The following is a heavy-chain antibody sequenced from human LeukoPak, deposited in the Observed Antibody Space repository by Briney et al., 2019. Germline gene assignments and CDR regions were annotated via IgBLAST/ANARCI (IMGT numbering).Heavy chain of an antibody. CDR2: INPNSGGT. CDR1: GYTFTGCY. V-gene: IGHV1-2*02. CDR3: ARDQRYSYGLETTDYYYYGMDF. J-gene: IGHJ6*01. Sequence: ASVKVSCKASGYTFTGCYMHWVRQAPGQGLEWMGWINPNSGGTNYAQKFQGRVTMTRDTSISTAYMELSRLRSDDTAVYYCARDQRYSYGLETTDYYYYGMDFWGQGTTVTVSS. D-gene: IGHD5-18*01.